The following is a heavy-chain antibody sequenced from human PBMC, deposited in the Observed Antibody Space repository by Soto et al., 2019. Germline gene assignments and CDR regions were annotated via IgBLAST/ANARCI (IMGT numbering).Heavy chain of an antibody. J-gene: IGHJ6*02. V-gene: IGHV3-33*01. CDR1: GFTFSSYG. Sequence: PGGSLRLSCAASGFTFSSYGMHWVRQAPGKGLEWVAVIWYDGSNKYYADSVKGRFTISRDNSKNTLYLQMNSLRAEDTAVYYCARDRGYDFWSGYYTNYYYYGMDVWGQGTTATVSS. D-gene: IGHD3-3*01. CDR2: IWYDGSNK. CDR3: ARDRGYDFWSGYYTNYYYYGMDV.